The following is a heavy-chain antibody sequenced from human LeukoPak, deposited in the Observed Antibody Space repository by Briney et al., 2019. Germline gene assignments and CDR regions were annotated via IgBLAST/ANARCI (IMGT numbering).Heavy chain of an antibody. CDR3: ARYVVSGSGKYYFDY. D-gene: IGHD3-10*01. CDR1: GGSISSSSYY. V-gene: IGHV4-39*01. Sequence: SETLSLTCTVSGGSISSSSYYWSWIRQPPGKGLEWTGSINYSGNTYYNPSLKGRVTTSVDTSKNQFSLKLSSVTAADTAVYNCARYVVSGSGKYYFDYWGQGTLVTVSS. CDR2: INYSGNT. J-gene: IGHJ4*02.